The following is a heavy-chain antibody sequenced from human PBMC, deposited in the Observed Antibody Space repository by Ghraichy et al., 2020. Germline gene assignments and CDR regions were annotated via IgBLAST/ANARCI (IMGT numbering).Heavy chain of an antibody. J-gene: IGHJ3*02. CDR3: ARPYCTSSDCYNDAFDI. V-gene: IGHV4-4*02. Sequence: SESLSLTCAVSGGSISSSHWWYWLRPPPGKVLEGFGIIYHSGSTSYNPSLKSRVTMSLDKSNNQFSLKLSSVSAADTAMYYCARPYCTSSDCYNDAFDIWGQGTVVTVSS. CDR2: IYHSGST. CDR1: GGSISSSHW. D-gene: IGHD2-2*01.